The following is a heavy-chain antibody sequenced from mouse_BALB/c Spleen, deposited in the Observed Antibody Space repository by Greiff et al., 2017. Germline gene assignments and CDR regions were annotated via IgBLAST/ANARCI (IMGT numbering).Heavy chain of an antibody. CDR2: ISYDGSN. D-gene: IGHD2-4*01. CDR3: ALITSGGRLGFAY. V-gene: IGHV3-6*02. J-gene: IGHJ3*01. Sequence: DVKLQESGPGLVKPSQSLSLTCSVTGYSITSGYYWNWIRQFPGNKLEWMGYISYDGSNNYNPSLKNRISITRDTSKNQFFLKLNSVTTEDTATYYCALITSGGRLGFAYWGQGTLVTVSA. CDR1: GYSITSGYY.